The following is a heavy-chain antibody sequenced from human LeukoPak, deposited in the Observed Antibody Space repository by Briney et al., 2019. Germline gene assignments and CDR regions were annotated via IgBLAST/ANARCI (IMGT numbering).Heavy chain of an antibody. J-gene: IGHJ4*02. CDR1: GGSISTSSYY. D-gene: IGHD3-9*01. CDR3: ARHLRRESLTSSHFDY. V-gene: IGHV4-39*01. Sequence: PSETLSLTCTVSGGSISTSSYYWDWVRQPPGKGLEWIGSIYYSGTTYYNPSLTSRLTLSVDTSKNQFSLKLTSVTAADTAIYYCARHLRRESLTSSHFDYWGRGTLVTVSS. CDR2: IYYSGTT.